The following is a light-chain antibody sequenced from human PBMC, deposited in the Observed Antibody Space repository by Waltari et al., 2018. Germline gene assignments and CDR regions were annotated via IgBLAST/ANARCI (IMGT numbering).Light chain of an antibody. CDR2: VNSDGSH. J-gene: IGLJ3*02. CDR3: QTGGHGTWV. CDR1: SGHSSNV. V-gene: IGLV4-69*01. Sequence: QLVLTQSPSASASLGASVKLTCPLSSGHSSNVIAWLQQQPGKGPRYLMKVNSDGSHSKGDKIPDRFSGSSSGTEHYLTISSLQSEDEADYYCQTGGHGTWVFGGGTKLTVL.